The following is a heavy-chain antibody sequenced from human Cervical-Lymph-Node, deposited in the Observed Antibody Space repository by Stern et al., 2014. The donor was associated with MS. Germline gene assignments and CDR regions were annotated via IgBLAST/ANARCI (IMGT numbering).Heavy chain of an antibody. CDR3: ARAAGILDF. V-gene: IGHV1-18*01. CDR1: GYTFTSYG. D-gene: IGHD1-1*01. CDR2: ISAYNGNT. Sequence: QVQLGQSGNEVKKPGASVKVSCEASGYTFTSYGISWVRQAPGPGLEWMGWISAYNGNTNYEQKFQDRVTMTTDTSTSTVYMELRNLRSDDAALYYCARAAGILDFWGQGTLVTVSS. J-gene: IGHJ4*02.